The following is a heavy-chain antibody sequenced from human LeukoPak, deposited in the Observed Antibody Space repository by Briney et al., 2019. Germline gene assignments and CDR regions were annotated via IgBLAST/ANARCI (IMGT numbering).Heavy chain of an antibody. CDR3: ARHVDYFYYMDV. Sequence: GESLKISCKVSGDNFASYRIGWVRQMPGKGLEWMGIIYPGDSITIYSPTFQGQVTMSVDKSVSTAYLQWSSLKASDTAIYYCARHVDYFYYMDVWGKGSTVTISS. CDR2: IYPGDSIT. CDR1: GDNFASYR. J-gene: IGHJ6*03. V-gene: IGHV5-51*01.